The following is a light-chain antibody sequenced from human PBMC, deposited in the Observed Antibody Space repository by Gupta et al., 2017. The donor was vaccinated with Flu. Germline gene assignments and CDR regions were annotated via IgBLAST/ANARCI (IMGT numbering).Light chain of an antibody. Sequence: PASVSGSPGQSITISCTGTSSDVDGYNYVSWYQQHPGKAPKLMIYEVSNRPSGVSNRFSGSKSGNTASLTISGLQAEDEADYYCSSYTSSSTLVFGGGTKLTVL. CDR3: SSYTSSSTLV. CDR1: SSDVDGYNY. CDR2: EVS. V-gene: IGLV2-14*01. J-gene: IGLJ2*01.